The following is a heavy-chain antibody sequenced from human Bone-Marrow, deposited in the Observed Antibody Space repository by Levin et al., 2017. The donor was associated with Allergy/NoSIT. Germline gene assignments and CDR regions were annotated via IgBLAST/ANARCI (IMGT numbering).Heavy chain of an antibody. CDR2: VDPDDGEK. J-gene: IGHJ2*01. CDR3: ATDTTMVEGGYFDL. D-gene: IGHD5-18*01. V-gene: IGHV1-24*01. Sequence: PEASVKVSCKVSGHNLTELSMHWVRQTPGKGLEWMGGVDPDDGEKVYAQMFQGRVTMTEDTSKDTAYMELSSLRSDDTAVYYCATDTTMVEGGYFDLWGRGTLVTVSS. CDR1: GHNLTELS.